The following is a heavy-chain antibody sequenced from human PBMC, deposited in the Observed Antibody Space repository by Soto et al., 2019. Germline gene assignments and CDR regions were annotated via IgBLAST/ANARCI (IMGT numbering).Heavy chain of an antibody. CDR1: GYSFINYG. CDR2: ITTYNGKA. CDR3: ARDRDSSGSLSGY. D-gene: IGHD3-22*01. J-gene: IGHJ4*02. V-gene: IGHV1-18*01. Sequence: GASVKVSCKVSGYSFINYGISWVGQAPGQGLEWMGGITTYNGKANYAQKFQGRVTMTTDTSTSIAYMELRSLRSDDTAVYYCARDRDSSGSLSGYWGQGTLVTVSS.